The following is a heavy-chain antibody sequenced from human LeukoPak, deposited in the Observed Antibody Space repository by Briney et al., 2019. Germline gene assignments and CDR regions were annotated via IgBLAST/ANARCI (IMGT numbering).Heavy chain of an antibody. V-gene: IGHV3-23*01. CDR2: ISGSGDRT. Sequence: GGSLRLSCAASGFTFSNYALTWVRQAPGKGLEWVSTISGSGDRTYYSDSVKGRFTISRDNSKNTLYLQMNSLRAEGTAMYYCARGLGYCTSTTCLLPFDYWGQGTLVTVSS. CDR3: ARGLGYCTSTTCLLPFDY. D-gene: IGHD2-2*01. CDR1: GFTFSNYA. J-gene: IGHJ4*02.